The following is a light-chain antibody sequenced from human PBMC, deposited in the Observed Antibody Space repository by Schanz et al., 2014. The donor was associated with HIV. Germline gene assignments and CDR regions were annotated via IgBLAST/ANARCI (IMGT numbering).Light chain of an antibody. V-gene: IGKV1-5*03. J-gene: IGKJ2*01. CDR2: KTS. CDR3: QRYNSYSHT. CDR1: QNINRW. Sequence: DIQMTQSPSTLSASVGDRVTITCRASQNINRWLAWYQQKPGRAPKLLIYKTSNLESGVPGRFSGSGSGTEFTLTISSLQPDDFATYYCQRYNSYSHTFGQGTKLDIK.